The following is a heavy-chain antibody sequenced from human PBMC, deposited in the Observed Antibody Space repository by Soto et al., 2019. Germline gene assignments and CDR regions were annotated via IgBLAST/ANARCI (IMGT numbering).Heavy chain of an antibody. CDR1: GFTFSSYE. D-gene: IGHD3-10*01. CDR3: ARALGSQGIFDY. V-gene: IGHV3-48*03. CDR2: ISSSGSTI. J-gene: IGHJ4*02. Sequence: GGSLRLSCAASGFTFSSYEMNWVRQAPGKGLEWVSYISSSGSTIYYADSVKGRFTISRDNAKNSLYLQMNSLRAEDTAVYYCARALGSQGIFDYWGQGTLVTVSS.